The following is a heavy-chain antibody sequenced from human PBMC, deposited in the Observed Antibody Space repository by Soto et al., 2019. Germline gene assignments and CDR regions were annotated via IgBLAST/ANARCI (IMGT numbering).Heavy chain of an antibody. CDR2: ISYDGSNK. D-gene: IGHD5-12*01. CDR1: GFTFSSYG. J-gene: IGHJ4*02. CDR3: AKDRELIVATNSGKVLDY. V-gene: IGHV3-30*18. Sequence: QVQLVDSGGGVVQPGRSLRLSCAASGFTFSSYGMHWVRQAPGKGLEWVAVISYDGSNKYYADSVKGRFTISRDNSKNTLYLQMNSLRAEDTAVYYCAKDRELIVATNSGKVLDYWGQGTLVTVSS.